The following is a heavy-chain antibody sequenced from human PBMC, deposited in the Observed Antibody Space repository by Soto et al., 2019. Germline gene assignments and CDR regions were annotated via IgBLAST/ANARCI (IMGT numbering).Heavy chain of an antibody. J-gene: IGHJ6*02. CDR1: GYSFSSYW. D-gene: IGHD3-9*01. Sequence: PGESLKISCKSSGYSFSSYWIAWVRLMPGKGLEWMGSIYPDDSDTKYSPSFQGQVTISADKSISAAYLQWSSLKASDTAIYYCARNSLTGYYNYYYSMDVWRHGTTATVSS. V-gene: IGHV5-51*01. CDR2: IYPDDSDT. CDR3: ARNSLTGYYNYYYSMDV.